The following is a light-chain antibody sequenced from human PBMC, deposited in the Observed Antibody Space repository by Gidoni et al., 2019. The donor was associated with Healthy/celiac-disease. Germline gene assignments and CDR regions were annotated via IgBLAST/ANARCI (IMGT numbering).Light chain of an antibody. V-gene: IGKV4-1*01. J-gene: IGKJ4*01. CDR1: QSVLYSSNNKNY. CDR2: WAS. CDR3: QQYYSTPLT. Sequence: DIVITQSPHSLASSLGERATINCNSSQSVLYSSNNKNYLAWYQQKPGQPPKLLIYWASTRESGVPDRFSGSGSGTDFTLTISSLQAEDVAVYYCQQYYSTPLTFGGGTKVEIK.